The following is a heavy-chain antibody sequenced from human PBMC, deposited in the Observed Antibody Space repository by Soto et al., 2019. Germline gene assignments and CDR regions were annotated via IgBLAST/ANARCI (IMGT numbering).Heavy chain of an antibody. J-gene: IGHJ4*02. CDR2: IKRDGSEK. D-gene: IGHD3-10*01. Sequence: EVQLVESGGGLVQPGGSLRLSCAASGFTFSDYWMSWVRQAPGKGLECVANIKRDGSEKYYVDPVKGRFTISRDNAKNSLYLQMNSLRAEDTAVYYCATSMGRAGNDYWGQGTLVTVSS. CDR1: GFTFSDYW. V-gene: IGHV3-7*05. CDR3: ATSMGRAGNDY.